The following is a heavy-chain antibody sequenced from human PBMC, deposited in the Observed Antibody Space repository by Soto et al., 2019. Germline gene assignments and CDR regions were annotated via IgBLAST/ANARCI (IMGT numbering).Heavy chain of an antibody. CDR2: INHSGST. V-gene: IGHV4-34*01. CDR1: GGSFSGYY. Sequence: SETLSLTCAVYGGSFSGYYWSWIRQPPGKGLEWIGEINHSGSTNYNPSLKSRVTISVDTSKNQFSLKLSSVTAADTAMYYCARLANIFDFDNWGHGTLVTVSS. CDR3: ARLANIFDFDN. J-gene: IGHJ4*01. D-gene: IGHD2-21*01.